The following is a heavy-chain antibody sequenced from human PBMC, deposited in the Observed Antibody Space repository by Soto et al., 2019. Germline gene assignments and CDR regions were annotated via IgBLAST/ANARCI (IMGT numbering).Heavy chain of an antibody. CDR1: GNSLPRYG. CDR3: ATSGEDWYFDL. D-gene: IGHD1-26*01. Sequence: QVQLEQSGAEVKKPGASVKVSCKASGNSLPRYGITWVRQVPGQGPEWMGWISGYNGNTNYGQKVQGRVIMTTDTSTNTAYMELRSLTPADTAVYDCATSGEDWYFDLWGRGTLVTVSS. V-gene: IGHV1-18*01. J-gene: IGHJ2*01. CDR2: ISGYNGNT.